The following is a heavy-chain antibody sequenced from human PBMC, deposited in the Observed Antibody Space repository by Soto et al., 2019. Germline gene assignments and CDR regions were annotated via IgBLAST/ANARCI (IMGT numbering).Heavy chain of an antibody. D-gene: IGHD3-16*01. J-gene: IGHJ4*02. CDR1: GDSVSSRNCY. CDR3: ARLDLTYYSDY. V-gene: IGHV4-61*01. Sequence: QVQLQESGPGLVKPSETLSLTCTVSGDSVSSRNCYWSWIRLPPGKGLEWIGYLYYSGITNYNPSLKRRVTISADTSKNQFSLKLSSVTAADTAVYYCARLDLTYYSDYWCQGTLVTVSS. CDR2: LYYSGIT.